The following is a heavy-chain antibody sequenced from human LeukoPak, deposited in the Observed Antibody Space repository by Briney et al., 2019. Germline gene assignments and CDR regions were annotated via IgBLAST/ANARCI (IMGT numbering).Heavy chain of an antibody. J-gene: IGHJ4*02. CDR2: FDPEDGET. V-gene: IGHV1-24*01. Sequence: ASVKVSCKVSGYTLTELSMHWVRQAPGKGLGWMGGFDPEDGETIYAQKFQGRVTMTEDTSTDTAYMELSSLRSEDTAVYYCARGGESELADPKEDYWGQGTLVTVSS. D-gene: IGHD3-16*01. CDR1: GYTLTELS. CDR3: ARGGESELADPKEDY.